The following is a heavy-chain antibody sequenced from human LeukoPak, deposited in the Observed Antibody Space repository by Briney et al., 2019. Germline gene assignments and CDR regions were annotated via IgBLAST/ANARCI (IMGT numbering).Heavy chain of an antibody. CDR2: INAGNGNT. CDR3: AKVPYCSSTSCDNNWFDP. V-gene: IGHV1-3*01. D-gene: IGHD2-2*02. Sequence: GASVTVSCTASGYTFTSYAMHWVRQAPGQRLEWMGWINAGNGNTKYSQKFQGRVTITRDTSASTAYMELSSLRSEDTAVYYCAKVPYCSSTSCDNNWFDPWGQGTLVTVSS. J-gene: IGHJ5*02. CDR1: GYTFTSYA.